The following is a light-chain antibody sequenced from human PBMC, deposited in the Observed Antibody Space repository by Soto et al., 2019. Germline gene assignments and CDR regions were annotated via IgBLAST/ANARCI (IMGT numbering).Light chain of an antibody. Sequence: QSVLTQPPSASGTPGQRVTISCSGSSSNIGSNTVNWYQQLPGTAPKLLIYSNNQRPSGVPDRFSGSKSDTSASLAISGLQSEDEAGYYCAAWDDSLTGVWVFGGGTQLTVL. CDR3: AAWDDSLTGVWV. J-gene: IGLJ3*02. V-gene: IGLV1-44*01. CDR2: SNN. CDR1: SSNIGSNT.